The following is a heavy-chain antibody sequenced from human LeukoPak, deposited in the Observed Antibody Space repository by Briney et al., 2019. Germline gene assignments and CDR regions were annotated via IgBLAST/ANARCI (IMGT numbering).Heavy chain of an antibody. V-gene: IGHV4-59*01. D-gene: IGHD6-19*01. Sequence: SETLSLTCTVSGGSISSYYWSWIRQPPGKGLEWIGYIYYSGSTNYNPSLKSRVTISVDTSKNQFSLKLSSVTAADTAVYYCARGRRQWLANVPFDYWGQGTLVTVSS. CDR3: ARGRRQWLANVPFDY. CDR1: GGSISSYY. CDR2: IYYSGST. J-gene: IGHJ4*02.